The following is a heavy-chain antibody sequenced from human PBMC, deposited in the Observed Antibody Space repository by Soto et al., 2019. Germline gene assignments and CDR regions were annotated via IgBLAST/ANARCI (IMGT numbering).Heavy chain of an antibody. J-gene: IGHJ4*02. CDR3: ARDDGMGYYFDY. Sequence: SETLSLTCTVSGGSISSYYWSWIRQPPEKGLEWIAYISYSGSTYYNPTLKSRVTISVDTSKNQFSLKLSSVTAADTALYYCARDDGMGYYFDYWGQGALVTVSS. V-gene: IGHV4-59*01. CDR1: GGSISSYY. D-gene: IGHD1-20*01. CDR2: ISYSGST.